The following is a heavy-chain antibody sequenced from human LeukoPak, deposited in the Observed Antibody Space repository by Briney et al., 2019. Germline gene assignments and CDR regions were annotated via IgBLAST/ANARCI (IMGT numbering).Heavy chain of an antibody. D-gene: IGHD5-24*01. CDR2: IYSSGST. J-gene: IGHJ4*02. Sequence: SETLSLTCTVSGGSITSYYWSWIRQPAGKGLEWIGRIYSSGSTNYNPSLKSRLTMPVDTSKNQFSLRLSSVTAADTAVYYCARARSRWLQLPGYWGQGTLVTVSS. V-gene: IGHV4-4*07. CDR1: GGSITSYY. CDR3: ARARSRWLQLPGY.